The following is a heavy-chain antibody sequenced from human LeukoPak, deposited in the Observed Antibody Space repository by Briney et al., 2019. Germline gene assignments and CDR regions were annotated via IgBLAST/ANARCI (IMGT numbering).Heavy chain of an antibody. Sequence: GGSLRLSCAASGFILDAFAMHWVRQAPGKGLEWVSLIDKDGRKTYYADSVKGRFTISRDNSKNSLYLQMNSLRTEDTALYYCATWAFYHSLDVWGRGATVIVSS. CDR1: GFILDAFA. CDR3: ATWAFYHSLDV. V-gene: IGHV3-43*02. D-gene: IGHD1-26*01. J-gene: IGHJ6*02. CDR2: IDKDGRKT.